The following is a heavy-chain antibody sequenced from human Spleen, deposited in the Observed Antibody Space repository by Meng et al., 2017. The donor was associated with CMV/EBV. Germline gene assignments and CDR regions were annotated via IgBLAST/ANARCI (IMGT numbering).Heavy chain of an antibody. D-gene: IGHD1-20*01. CDR2: INPNSGGT. Sequence: ASVKVSCKASGYTFTGYYMHWVRQAPGQGLEWMGWINPNSGGTNYAQKFQGRVTMTSDTSLSTAYMELRGLTSDDTAVYYCARDLTGTTGYWGQGTLVTVSS. V-gene: IGHV1-2*02. CDR1: GYTFTGYY. CDR3: ARDLTGTTGY. J-gene: IGHJ4*02.